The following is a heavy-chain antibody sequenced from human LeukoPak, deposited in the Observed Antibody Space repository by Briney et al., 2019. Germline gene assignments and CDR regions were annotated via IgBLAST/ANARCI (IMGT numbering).Heavy chain of an antibody. CDR3: ARDRGSGYGPPDLDY. D-gene: IGHD5-12*01. J-gene: IGHJ4*02. CDR2: ISYDGSNK. CDR1: GFTFSSYA. V-gene: IGHV3-30*04. Sequence: GGCLRLSCAASGFTFSSYAMHWVRQAPGKGLEWVAVISYDGSNKYYADSVKGRFTISRDNSKNTLYLQMNSLRAEDTAVYYCARDRGSGYGPPDLDYWGQGTLVTVSS.